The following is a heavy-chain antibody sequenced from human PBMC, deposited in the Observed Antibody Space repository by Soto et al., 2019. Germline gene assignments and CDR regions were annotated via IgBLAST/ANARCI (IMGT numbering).Heavy chain of an antibody. CDR2: IYYSGST. Sequence: SETLSLTCTVSGGSISSSSYYWGWIRQPPGKGLEWIGSIYYSGSTYYNPSLKSRVTISVDTSKNQFSLKLSSVTAADTAVYYCARRVYYGLWLDPWGQGTLVTVSS. J-gene: IGHJ5*02. D-gene: IGHD2-8*01. CDR1: GGSISSSSYY. V-gene: IGHV4-39*07. CDR3: ARRVYYGLWLDP.